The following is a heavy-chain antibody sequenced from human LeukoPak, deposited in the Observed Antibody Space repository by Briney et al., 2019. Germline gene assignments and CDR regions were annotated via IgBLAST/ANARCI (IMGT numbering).Heavy chain of an antibody. CDR3: ARGAKLGIDY. CDR1: GGSISSYY. J-gene: IGHJ4*02. D-gene: IGHD7-27*01. CDR2: IYTSGST. V-gene: IGHV4-4*09. Sequence: PSETLSLTCTVSGGSISSYYRSWIRQPPGKGLEWIGYIYTSGSTNYNPSLKSRVTISVDTSKNQFSLKLSSVTAADTAVYYCARGAKLGIDYWGQGTLVTVSS.